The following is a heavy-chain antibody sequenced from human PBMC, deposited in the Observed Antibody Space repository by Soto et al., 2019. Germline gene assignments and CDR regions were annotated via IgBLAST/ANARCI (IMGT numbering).Heavy chain of an antibody. Sequence: PGGSLRLSCAASGFTFSSYIINWVGQAPGKGLEWFSYITSDSSTISYADSVKGRFTVSRDNAKNSLYLQMNSLRDEDTAVYYCARVGRGVYGMDVWGQGTSVTVSS. D-gene: IGHD2-8*01. V-gene: IGHV3-48*02. CDR3: ARVGRGVYGMDV. J-gene: IGHJ6*02. CDR2: ITSDSSTI. CDR1: GFTFSSYI.